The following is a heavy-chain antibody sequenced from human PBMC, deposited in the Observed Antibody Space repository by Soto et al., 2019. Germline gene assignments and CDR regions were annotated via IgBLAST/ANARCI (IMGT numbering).Heavy chain of an antibody. CDR1: GGSISSYY. J-gene: IGHJ4*02. V-gene: IGHV4-59*04. CDR2: IHYSGST. D-gene: IGHD3-22*01. CDR3: ASQHYYDSSGYYVVY. Sequence: PLETQSLTCTVSGGSISSYYWGWIRQNTGKGLEWIGNIHYSGSTYYDSSLKSRVTISIDTSKNQFSLKLTSVTATDTAVYYCASQHYYDSSGYYVVYWGQGTLVTVSS.